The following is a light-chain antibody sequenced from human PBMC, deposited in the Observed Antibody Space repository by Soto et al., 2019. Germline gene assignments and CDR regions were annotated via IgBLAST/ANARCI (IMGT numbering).Light chain of an antibody. CDR2: DVN. V-gene: IGLV2-8*01. Sequence: QSALTQPPSASGSPGQSVTISCTGTSSDVGGHNYVSWYQHHTGKAPKLIIYDVNKRPSGVPDRFSGSRSDNTASLTVSGLQAEDEADYYCTSYAVSLVLFGGGTKLTVL. CDR3: TSYAVSLVL. J-gene: IGLJ2*01. CDR1: SSDVGGHNY.